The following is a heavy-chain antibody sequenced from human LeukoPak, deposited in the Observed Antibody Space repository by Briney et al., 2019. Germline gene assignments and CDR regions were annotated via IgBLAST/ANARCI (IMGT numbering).Heavy chain of an antibody. J-gene: IGHJ4*02. CDR3: ASSYYHSSGSYRYMDY. V-gene: IGHV3-53*01. CDR1: GFTVSSNY. CDR2: IYSDGRT. D-gene: IGHD3-10*01. Sequence: GGSLRLSCAASGFTVSSNYMSWVRQAPGKGLEWVSIIYSDGRTFYADSVKGRFTISRDNSKNTLYLQMNSLGTEDTAVYYCASSYYHSSGSYRYMDYWGQGTLVTVSS.